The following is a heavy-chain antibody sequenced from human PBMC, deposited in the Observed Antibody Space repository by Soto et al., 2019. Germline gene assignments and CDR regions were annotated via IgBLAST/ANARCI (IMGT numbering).Heavy chain of an antibody. CDR2: ISWNSGSI. Sequence: GGSLRLSCAASGFTFDDYAMHWVRQAPGKGLEWVSGISWNSGSIGYADSVKGRFTISRDNAKNSLYLQMNSLRAEDTALYYCAKVSSGWYLDTEYYFDYWGQGTLVTVSS. V-gene: IGHV3-9*01. D-gene: IGHD6-19*01. J-gene: IGHJ4*02. CDR1: GFTFDDYA. CDR3: AKVSSGWYLDTEYYFDY.